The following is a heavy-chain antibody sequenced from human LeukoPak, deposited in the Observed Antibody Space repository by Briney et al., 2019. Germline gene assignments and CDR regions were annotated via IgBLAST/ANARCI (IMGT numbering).Heavy chain of an antibody. D-gene: IGHD3-22*01. CDR2: IYYSGST. Sequence: PSGTLSLTCTVSGGSVSSNIYYWNWIRQPPGKGLGWIGYIYYSGSTNYNPSLKSRVTISVDTSKNQFSLKLTSLTAADTAVYYCAREDSSGYLGYWGQGTLVTVSS. CDR1: GGSVSSNIYY. CDR3: AREDSSGYLGY. V-gene: IGHV4-61*01. J-gene: IGHJ4*02.